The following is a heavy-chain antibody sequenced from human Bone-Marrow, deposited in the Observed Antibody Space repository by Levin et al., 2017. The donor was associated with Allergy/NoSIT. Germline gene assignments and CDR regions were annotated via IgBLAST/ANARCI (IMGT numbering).Heavy chain of an antibody. J-gene: IGHJ4*02. CDR2: ITNSGSTT. CDR3: ARDRGIVGDGVADYFDN. CDR1: GFTISDYY. Sequence: GGSLRLSCAASGFTISDYYMSWIRQAPGKGPEWVSYITNSGSTTDYADSVKGRFTISRDNAKNLLYLQMNSLTAEDTAVYYWARDRGIVGDGVADYFDNWGQGALDTVSS. V-gene: IGHV3-11*01. D-gene: IGHD1-26*01.